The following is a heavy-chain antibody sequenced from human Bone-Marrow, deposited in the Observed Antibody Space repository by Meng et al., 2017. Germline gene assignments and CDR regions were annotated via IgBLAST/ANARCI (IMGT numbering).Heavy chain of an antibody. CDR1: GFTFSRFA. V-gene: IGHV3-30*07. CDR3: AKDKVYYGDYGC. CDR2: ISYDGSNT. D-gene: IGHD4-17*01. Sequence: GESLKISCAASGFTFSRFAMHWVRQAPGKGLEWVAVISYDGSNTYHADSVKGRFTISRDNSKNTLYLQMNSLRAEDTAVYYCAKDKVYYGDYGCWGQGTLVTVSS. J-gene: IGHJ4*02.